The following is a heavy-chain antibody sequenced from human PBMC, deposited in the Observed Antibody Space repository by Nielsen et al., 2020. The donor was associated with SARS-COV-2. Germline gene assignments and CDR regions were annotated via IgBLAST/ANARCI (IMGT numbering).Heavy chain of an antibody. CDR1: GFTFSDHY. V-gene: IGHV3-11*01. CDR2: ISSSGDTI. CDR3: ARDRDIDYFDS. J-gene: IGHJ4*02. Sequence: GGSLRLSCAASGFTFSDHYMSWIRQPPGRGLEWVSYISSSGDTIYYADSVKGRFTISRDNAKNSLFLQMNSLRAEDTAIYYCARDRDIDYFDSWGQGTLVTVSS.